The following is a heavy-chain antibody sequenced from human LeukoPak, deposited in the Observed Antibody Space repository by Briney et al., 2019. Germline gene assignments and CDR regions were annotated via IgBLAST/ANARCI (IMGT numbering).Heavy chain of an antibody. V-gene: IGHV4-30-2*01. J-gene: IGHJ4*02. CDR1: GGSISSGGYS. D-gene: IGHD6-13*01. CDR2: IYHSGST. Sequence: SETLSLTCAVSGGSISSGGYSWSWIRQPPGKGPEWIGYIYHSGSTYYNPSLKSRVTISVDRSKNQFSLKLNSVTAADTAVYYCARGRWHPSVRVDYRGQGTLVTVSS. CDR3: ARGRWHPSVRVDY.